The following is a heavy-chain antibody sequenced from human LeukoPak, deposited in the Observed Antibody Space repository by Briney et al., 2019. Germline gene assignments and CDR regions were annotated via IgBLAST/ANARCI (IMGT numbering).Heavy chain of an antibody. D-gene: IGHD3-22*01. J-gene: IGHJ4*02. CDR3: AKDIHYYDSSGYYYVPYYFDY. Sequence: HPGGSLRLSCAASGFTFSSCAMSWVRQAPGKGLEWVSAISGSGGSTYYADSVKGRFTISRDNSKNTLYLQMNSLRAEDTAVYYCAKDIHYYDSSGYYYVPYYFDYWGQGTLVTVSS. V-gene: IGHV3-23*01. CDR1: GFTFSSCA. CDR2: ISGSGGST.